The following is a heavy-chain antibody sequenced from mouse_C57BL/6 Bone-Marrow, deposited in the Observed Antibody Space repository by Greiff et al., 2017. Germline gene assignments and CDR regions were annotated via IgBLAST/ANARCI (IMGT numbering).Heavy chain of an antibody. CDR2: IYPRDGST. Sequence: QVQLKESGPELVKPGASVKLSCKASGYTFTSYDINWVKQRPGQGLEWIGWIYPRDGSTKYNEKFKGKATLTVDTSPSTAYMELHSLTSEDSAVYFCARGGDGSSDWYFDVWGTGTTVTVSS. CDR1: GYTFTSYD. V-gene: IGHV1-85*01. CDR3: ARGGDGSSDWYFDV. D-gene: IGHD1-1*01. J-gene: IGHJ1*03.